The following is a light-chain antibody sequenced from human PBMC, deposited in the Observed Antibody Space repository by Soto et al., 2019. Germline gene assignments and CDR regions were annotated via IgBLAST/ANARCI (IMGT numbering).Light chain of an antibody. J-gene: IGLJ2*01. V-gene: IGLV2-8*01. CDR3: SSYAGSNNLV. CDR2: EVS. Sequence: SALTQPPSASGSPGQSVTISCTGTSSDVGLYNYVSWYQQHPGKAPKVIIFEVSQRPSGVPYRFSGSKSGNTASLTVSGLQAEDEADYYCSSYAGSNNLVFGGGTQLTVL. CDR1: SSDVGLYNY.